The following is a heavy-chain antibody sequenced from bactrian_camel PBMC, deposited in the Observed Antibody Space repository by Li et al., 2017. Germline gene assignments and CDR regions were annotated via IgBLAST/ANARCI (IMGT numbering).Heavy chain of an antibody. Sequence: QVQLVESGGALVPPGGSLRLSCQASGFTFSTTSMAWVRQAPGKGFEWVSTIISGGGTTYYADSVKGRFTMSGDNAKNMLYLQMNSLKPEDTAMYYCTKDRSYGTRNWSRALGARGPRSPSP. CDR1: GFTFSTTS. CDR3: TKDRSYGTRNWSRAL. CDR2: IISGGGTT. V-gene: IGHV3S1*01. D-gene: IGHD3*01. J-gene: IGHJ4*01.